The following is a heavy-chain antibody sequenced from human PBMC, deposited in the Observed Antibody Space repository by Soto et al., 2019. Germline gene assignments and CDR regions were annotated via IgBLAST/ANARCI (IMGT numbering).Heavy chain of an antibody. Sequence: PSETLSLTCTVSGGSISSYYWSWIRQPAGKGLEWIGRIYTSGSTNYNPSPKSRVTMSVDTSTNQFSLKLSSVTAADTAVYYCAREGVDFWSGYYYGMDVWGQGTTVTVSS. D-gene: IGHD3-3*01. CDR3: AREGVDFWSGYYYGMDV. J-gene: IGHJ6*02. CDR1: GGSISSYY. V-gene: IGHV4-4*07. CDR2: IYTSGST.